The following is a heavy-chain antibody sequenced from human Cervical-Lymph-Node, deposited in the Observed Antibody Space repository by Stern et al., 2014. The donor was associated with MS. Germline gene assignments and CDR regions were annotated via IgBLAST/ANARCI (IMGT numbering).Heavy chain of an antibody. CDR1: GFTFSSYW. V-gene: IGHV3-7*01. CDR3: ARGSDT. CDR2: IKEDGSET. D-gene: IGHD2-15*01. Sequence: EVQLVESGGGLVQPGGSLRLSCAASGFTFSSYWMNWVRQAPGKGLEWVVNIKEDGSETYYADYVKGRFTISRDKAKNSLSLQMNSLRAEDTAVYYCARGSDTWGQGTLVTVSS. J-gene: IGHJ5*02.